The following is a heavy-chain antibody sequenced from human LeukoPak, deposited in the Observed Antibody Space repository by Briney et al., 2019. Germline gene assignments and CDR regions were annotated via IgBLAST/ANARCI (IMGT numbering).Heavy chain of an antibody. J-gene: IGHJ5*02. D-gene: IGHD3-3*01. V-gene: IGHV1-58*02. CDR3: AAQRGASLHDFWSTRLFDP. CDR1: GFTFHTSA. Sequence: TSVKVSCKASGFTFHTSAMQWVRQARGERLEWIGWIVLGSGNTVYSHKFHDRVIITRDMSTSTVYMELDSLGSEDTAVYYCAAQRGASLHDFWSTRLFDPWGQGTLVTVSS. CDR2: IVLGSGNT.